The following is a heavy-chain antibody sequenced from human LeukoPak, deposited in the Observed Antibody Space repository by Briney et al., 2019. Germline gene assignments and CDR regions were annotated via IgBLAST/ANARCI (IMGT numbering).Heavy chain of an antibody. CDR2: IYYTGTT. J-gene: IGHJ3*02. D-gene: IGHD1-26*01. CDR1: GGSLNSGTYY. V-gene: IGHV4-39*02. Sequence: SETLSLTCTVSGGSLNSGTYYWGWIRQPPGKGLEWIGSIYYTGTTYYNPSLKSRVTISVDTSKNQFSLKLSSVTAADTAVYYCARDLSLGGAFDIWGQGTMVTVSS. CDR3: ARDLSLGGAFDI.